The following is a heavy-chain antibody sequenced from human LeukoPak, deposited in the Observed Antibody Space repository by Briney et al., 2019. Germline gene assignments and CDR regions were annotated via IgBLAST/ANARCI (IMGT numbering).Heavy chain of an antibody. J-gene: IGHJ2*01. V-gene: IGHV3-23*01. CDR3: AKDRTVEASYWYFDL. CDR2: ISSRGSGDNT. Sequence: GGSLRLSCAASVVTLSSFAMSWARQDPGNGLEWVSGISSRGSGDNTYYADSVKGRFTISRDSSKNTLFLHMYTLRGEDTAIYYCAKDRTVEASYWYFDLWGRGTLVTVSS. CDR1: VVTLSSFA. D-gene: IGHD4-23*01.